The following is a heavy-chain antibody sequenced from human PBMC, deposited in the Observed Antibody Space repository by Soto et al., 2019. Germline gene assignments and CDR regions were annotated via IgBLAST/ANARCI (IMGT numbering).Heavy chain of an antibody. CDR2: ISYDGSNK. CDR1: GFTFSSYG. J-gene: IGHJ6*02. D-gene: IGHD3-10*01. Sequence: QVQLVESGGGVVQPGRSLRLSCAASGFTFSSYGMHWVRQAPGKGLEWVAVISYDGSNKYYADYVKGRFTISRDNSKNTLYLQMNSLRAEDKAVYYCAKDRKAVLLWFGELPGAYYYYGMAVWGQGTTVTVSS. V-gene: IGHV3-30*18. CDR3: AKDRKAVLLWFGELPGAYYYYGMAV.